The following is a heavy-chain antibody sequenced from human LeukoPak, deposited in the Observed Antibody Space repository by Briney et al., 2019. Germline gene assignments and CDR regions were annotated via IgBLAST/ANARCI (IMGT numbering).Heavy chain of an antibody. J-gene: IGHJ5*02. CDR2: INQSGST. D-gene: IGHD6-19*01. Sequence: SETLSLTCTVYSGSFSTYYWNWIRQPPGKGLEWIGEINQSGSTNYNPSLKNRATISVDTSKNQFSLKLSSVTAADTAVYYCVRGRYSSGWFKDKNWFDPWGQGIPVTVSS. CDR3: VRGRYSSGWFKDKNWFDP. CDR1: SGSFSTYY. V-gene: IGHV4-34*01.